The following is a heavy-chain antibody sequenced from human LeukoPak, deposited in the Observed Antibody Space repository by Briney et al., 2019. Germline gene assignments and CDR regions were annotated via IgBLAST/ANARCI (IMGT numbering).Heavy chain of an antibody. CDR1: GFTFSSYA. D-gene: IGHD5-18*01. Sequence: GGSLRLSCAASGFTFSSYAMSWVRQAPGKGLEWVSAISGSGGSTYYADSVKGRFTISRDNSKNTLYLQMNSLRAEDTAVYYCAKGSGYSYGSYQDYFDYWGQGTLVTVSS. J-gene: IGHJ4*02. V-gene: IGHV3-23*01. CDR3: AKGSGYSYGSYQDYFDY. CDR2: ISGSGGST.